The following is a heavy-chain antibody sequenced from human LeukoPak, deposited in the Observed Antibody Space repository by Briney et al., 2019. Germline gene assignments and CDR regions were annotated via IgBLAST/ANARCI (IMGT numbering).Heavy chain of an antibody. CDR2: IYPGDSDT. CDR3: ARGGIPASGAGGADFDY. CDR1: GYKFTTYW. V-gene: IGHV5-51*01. D-gene: IGHD6-13*01. J-gene: IGHJ4*02. Sequence: PGESLKISRKGSGYKFTTYWIGWVRQMPGKGLEWMGIIYPGDSDTRYSPSFQGQVTISADKSISTAYLQWSRLKAPDTAMYYCARGGIPASGAGGADFDYWGQGTLVTVSS.